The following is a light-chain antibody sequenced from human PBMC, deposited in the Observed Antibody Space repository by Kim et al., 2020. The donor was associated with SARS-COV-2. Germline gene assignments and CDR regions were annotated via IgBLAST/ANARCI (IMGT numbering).Light chain of an antibody. Sequence: EIVMTQSPATLSVSLGERATLSCRASQSVSKNLAWYQQKPGQAPRLLIYGASTRRSGVPARFRGSGSGTEFTLIISSLQPEDAAAYYCQKYNSGPRTFGQGTKVDIK. J-gene: IGKJ1*01. CDR3: QKYNSGPRT. CDR1: QSVSKN. V-gene: IGKV3-15*01. CDR2: GAS.